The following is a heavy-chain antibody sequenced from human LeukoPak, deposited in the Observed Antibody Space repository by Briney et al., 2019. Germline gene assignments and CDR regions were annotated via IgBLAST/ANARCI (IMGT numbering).Heavy chain of an antibody. CDR3: ARWGLAYCGGDCYSNAFDC. D-gene: IGHD2-21*02. V-gene: IGHV4-34*01. CDR1: GGSFSGYY. CDR2: INHSGST. J-gene: IGHJ4*02. Sequence: PSETLSLTCAVYGGSFSGYYWSWIRQPPGKGLEWMGEINHSGSTHSNPSLKSRVTISVDTSKNQFSLKLSSVTAADTAVYYCARWGLAYCGGDCYSNAFDCWGQGTLVTGSS.